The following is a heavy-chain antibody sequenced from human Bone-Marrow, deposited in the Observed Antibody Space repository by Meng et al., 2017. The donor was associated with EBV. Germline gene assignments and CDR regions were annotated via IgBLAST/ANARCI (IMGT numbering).Heavy chain of an antibody. CDR1: GFTFSSYA. J-gene: IGHJ4*02. CDR3: AKRMGRFGEFLDY. V-gene: IGHV3-23*01. Sequence: EVQLLESGGGLVQPGGFLRLACAASGFTFSSYAMSWVRQAPGKGLEWVSAISGSGGSTYYADSVKGRFTISRDNSKNTLYLQMNSLRAEDTAVYYCAKRMGRFGEFLDYWGQGTLVTVAS. D-gene: IGHD3-10*01. CDR2: ISGSGGST.